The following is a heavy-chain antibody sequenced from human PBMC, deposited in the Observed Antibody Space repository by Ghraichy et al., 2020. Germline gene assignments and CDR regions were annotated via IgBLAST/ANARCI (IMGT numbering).Heavy chain of an antibody. D-gene: IGHD3-22*01. Sequence: ASVKVSCKASGYTFTGYYMHWVRQAPGQGLEWMGWINPNSGGTNYAQKFQGRVTMTRDTSISTAYMELSRLRSDDTAVYYCARDYDSSGYGRFDLWGRGTLVTVSS. J-gene: IGHJ2*01. CDR3: ARDYDSSGYGRFDL. V-gene: IGHV1-2*02. CDR1: GYTFTGYY. CDR2: INPNSGGT.